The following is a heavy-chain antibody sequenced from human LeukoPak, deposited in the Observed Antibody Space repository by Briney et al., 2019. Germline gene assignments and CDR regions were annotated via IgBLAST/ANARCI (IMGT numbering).Heavy chain of an antibody. Sequence: GGSLRLSCAASGLNFSSRWMNWVRQAPGQGLEWVASIKEDGSEKHYVDSVKGRFTISRDNGKNSLYLQMNSLRAEDTAVYYCATDRGWRTSGYYLYYFEYWGQGTLVTYSS. J-gene: IGHJ4*02. CDR1: GLNFSSRW. CDR2: IKEDGSEK. V-gene: IGHV3-7*01. D-gene: IGHD3-3*01. CDR3: ATDRGWRTSGYYLYYFEY.